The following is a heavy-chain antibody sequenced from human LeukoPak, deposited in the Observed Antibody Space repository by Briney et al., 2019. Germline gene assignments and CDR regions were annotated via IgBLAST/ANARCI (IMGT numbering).Heavy chain of an antibody. V-gene: IGHV3-49*03. CDR3: TRYSGRTDY. CDR1: GFTFATYA. D-gene: IGHD5-18*01. Sequence: GGSLRLSCTSSGFTFATYAVSWFRQAPGKGLEWVAFIRSKTFGGTKEYAASVEGRFTISRDDSKSIAYLQMDSLKTEDTAVYYCTRYSGRTDYWGQGTLVTVSS. CDR2: IRSKTFGGTK. J-gene: IGHJ4*02.